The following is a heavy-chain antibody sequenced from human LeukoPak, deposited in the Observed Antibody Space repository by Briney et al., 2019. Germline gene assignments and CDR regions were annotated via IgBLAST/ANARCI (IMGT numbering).Heavy chain of an antibody. D-gene: IGHD3-10*01. Sequence: PGRSLRLSCTASGFTFGDYAMSWVRQAPGKGLEWVGFIRSKAYGGTTEYAASVKGRFTISRDDSKSIAYLQMNSLKTEDTAVYYYTRDYGSGSPPGNWGQGTLVTVSS. V-gene: IGHV3-49*04. J-gene: IGHJ4*02. CDR2: IRSKAYGGTT. CDR1: GFTFGDYA. CDR3: TRDYGSGSPPGN.